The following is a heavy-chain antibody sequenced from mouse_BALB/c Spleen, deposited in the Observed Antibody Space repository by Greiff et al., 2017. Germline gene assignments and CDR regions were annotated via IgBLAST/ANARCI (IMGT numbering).Heavy chain of an antibody. V-gene: IGHV1-9*01. CDR2: ILPGSGST. CDR1: GYTFSSYW. D-gene: IGHD2-10*02. CDR3: ARNPQYGNAWFAY. J-gene: IGHJ3*01. Sequence: LQESGAELMKPGASVKISCKATGYTFSSYWIEWVKQRPGHGLEWIGEILPGSGSTNYNEKFKGKATFTADTSSNTAYMQLSSLTSEDSAVYYCARNPQYGNAWFAYWGQGTLVTVSA.